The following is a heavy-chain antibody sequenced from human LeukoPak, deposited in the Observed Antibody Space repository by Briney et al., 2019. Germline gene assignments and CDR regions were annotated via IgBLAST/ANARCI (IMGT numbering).Heavy chain of an antibody. CDR3: ARKSAGYHFDY. CDR2: IYGGGST. D-gene: IGHD3-16*02. Sequence: PGGSLRLSCAASGFTVSSNYMSWVRQAPGKGLEWVSVIYGGGSTYYAGSVKGRFTISRDNSKNTLYLQMNSLRAEDTAVYYCARKSAGYHFDYWGQGTLVTVSS. CDR1: GFTVSSNY. V-gene: IGHV3-53*01. J-gene: IGHJ4*02.